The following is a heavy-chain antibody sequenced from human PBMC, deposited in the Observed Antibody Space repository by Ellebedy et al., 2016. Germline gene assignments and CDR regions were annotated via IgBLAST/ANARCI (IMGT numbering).Heavy chain of an antibody. CDR2: IYPGDSDT. CDR1: GYSFTSYW. V-gene: IGHV5-51*01. D-gene: IGHD3-10*01. Sequence: KVSCKGSGYSFTSYWIAWVRQMPGKGLEWMGIIYPGDSDTRYSPSFQGQVTISADKSISTAYLQWSSLKASDTAIFYCARQAYFGSGTSHFQYWGQGTLITVSS. J-gene: IGHJ1*01. CDR3: ARQAYFGSGTSHFQY.